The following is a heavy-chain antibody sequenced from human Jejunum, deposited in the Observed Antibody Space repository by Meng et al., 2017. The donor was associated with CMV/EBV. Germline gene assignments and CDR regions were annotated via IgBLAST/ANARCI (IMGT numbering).Heavy chain of an antibody. D-gene: IGHD3-22*01. J-gene: IGHJ6*02. CDR1: GFTFRTYG. CDR2: IRNDGSKK. Sequence: WAASGFTFRTYGMHWVRQAPGKGLEWVAFIRNDGSKKFYADSVRGRFTVSRDNSKNTLYVQMNSLRAEDTAVYYCAKAYDSGMDVWGQGTTVTVSS. CDR3: AKAYDSGMDV. V-gene: IGHV3-30*02.